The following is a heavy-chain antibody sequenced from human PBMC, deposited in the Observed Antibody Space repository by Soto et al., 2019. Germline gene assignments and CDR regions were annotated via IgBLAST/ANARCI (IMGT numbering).Heavy chain of an antibody. D-gene: IGHD3-3*01. V-gene: IGHV1-18*04. J-gene: IGHJ6*02. CDR3: ARASLTIFGAPYGMDV. Sequence: ASVKVSCKASGYPFTRYSIRWVRQAPGQGLEWMGWISGYSGDTEYSKNFQGRLTMTIDTSTTTASMELRSLRSDDTAVYYCARASLTIFGAPYGMDVWGQGTSVTVSS. CDR2: ISGYSGDT. CDR1: GYPFTRYS.